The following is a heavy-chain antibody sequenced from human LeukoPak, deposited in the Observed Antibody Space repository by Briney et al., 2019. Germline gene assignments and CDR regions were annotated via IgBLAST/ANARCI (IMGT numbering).Heavy chain of an antibody. CDR2: ISYDGSNK. J-gene: IGHJ4*02. CDR3: ARHFSPKEVFDY. D-gene: IGHD2/OR15-2a*01. CDR1: GFTFSSYA. V-gene: IGHV3-30-3*01. Sequence: GGSLRLSCAASGFTFSSYAMHWVRQAPGKGLEWVAVISYDGSNKYYADSVKGRFTISRDNSKNTLYLQMNSLRAEDTAVYYCARHFSPKEVFDYWGQGTLVTVSS.